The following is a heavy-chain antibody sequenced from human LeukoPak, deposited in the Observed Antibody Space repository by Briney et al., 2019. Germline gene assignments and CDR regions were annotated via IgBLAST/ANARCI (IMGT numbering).Heavy chain of an antibody. CDR2: IYHSGST. V-gene: IGHV4-59*12. Sequence: SETLSLTCTVSGGSISTYYWSWIRQSPGKGLEWIGYIYHSGSTDYNPSLKSRVTISVDTSKNQFSLKLNSVTAADTAVYFCARDGPSRPFTIWSQGTLVTVSS. CDR1: GGSISTYY. CDR3: ARDGPSRPFTI. J-gene: IGHJ4*02. D-gene: IGHD5-24*01.